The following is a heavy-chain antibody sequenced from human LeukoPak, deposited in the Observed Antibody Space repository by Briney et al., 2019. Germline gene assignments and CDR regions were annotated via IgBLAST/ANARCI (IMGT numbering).Heavy chain of an antibody. V-gene: IGHV1-46*01. CDR3: ARDGYDYVWGSYHYYFDY. CDR2: INPSGGST. J-gene: IGHJ4*02. Sequence: ASVKVSCKASGYTFTSYYMHWVRQAPGQGLEWMGLINPSGGSTSYAQKFQGRVTITADESTSTAYMELSSLRSEDTAVYYCARDGYDYVWGSYHYYFDYWGQGTPVTVSS. D-gene: IGHD3-16*02. CDR1: GYTFTSYY.